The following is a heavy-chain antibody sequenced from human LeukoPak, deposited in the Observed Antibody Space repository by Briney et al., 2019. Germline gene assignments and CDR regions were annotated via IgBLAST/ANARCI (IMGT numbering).Heavy chain of an antibody. D-gene: IGHD2-21*02. CDR2: ISSSSSYI. V-gene: IGHV3-21*01. J-gene: IGHJ4*02. CDR3: ARDTDLGVVTAIPSAFDY. CDR1: GFTFSSYS. Sequence: GGSLRLSCAASGFTFSSYSMNWVRQAPGKGLEWVSSISSSSSYIYYADSVKGRFTISRDNAKNSLYLQMNSLRDEDTAVYYCARDTDLGVVTAIPSAFDYWGQGTLVTVSS.